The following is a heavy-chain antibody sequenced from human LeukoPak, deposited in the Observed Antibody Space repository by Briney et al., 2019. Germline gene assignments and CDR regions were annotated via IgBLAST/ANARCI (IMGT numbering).Heavy chain of an antibody. CDR1: GFTFSSSG. V-gene: IGHV3-33*08. J-gene: IGHJ4*02. CDR2: IWYDGSNK. CDR3: ARDGGRGYSYGVDY. Sequence: GGSLRLSCAASGFTFSSSGMHWVRQAPGKGLEWVAVIWYDGSNKYYADSVKGRFTISRDSSKNMLYLEMNSLRAEDTAVYYCARDGGRGYSYGVDYWGQGTLVTVSS. D-gene: IGHD5-18*01.